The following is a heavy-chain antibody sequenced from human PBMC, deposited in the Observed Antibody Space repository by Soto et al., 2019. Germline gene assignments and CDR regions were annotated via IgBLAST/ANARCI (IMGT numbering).Heavy chain of an antibody. V-gene: IGHV3-30-3*01. D-gene: IGHD2-2*01. J-gene: IGHJ4*02. CDR3: ARELDFQLGYCSSTSCPPSGY. Sequence: GGSLRLSCAASGFTFSSYAMHWVRQAPGKGLEWVAVISYDGSNKYYADSVKGRFTISRDNSKNTLYLQMNSLRAEDTAVYYCARELDFQLGYCSSTSCPPSGYWGQGTLVTSPQ. CDR1: GFTFSSYA. CDR2: ISYDGSNK.